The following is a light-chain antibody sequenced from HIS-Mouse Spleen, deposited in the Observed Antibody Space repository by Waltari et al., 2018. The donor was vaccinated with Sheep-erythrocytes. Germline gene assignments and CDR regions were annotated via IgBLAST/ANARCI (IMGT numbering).Light chain of an antibody. CDR2: EGS. V-gene: IGLV2-23*01. J-gene: IGLJ3*02. CDR1: SSDVGSYNL. Sequence: QSALTQPASVSGSPGQSITISCTGTSSDVGSYNLVPWYQQHPGKAPKLMFYEGSKRPSGVSNRFSGSKSGNTASLTISGLQAEDEADYYCCSYAGSSTPWVFGGGTKLTVL. CDR3: CSYAGSSTPWV.